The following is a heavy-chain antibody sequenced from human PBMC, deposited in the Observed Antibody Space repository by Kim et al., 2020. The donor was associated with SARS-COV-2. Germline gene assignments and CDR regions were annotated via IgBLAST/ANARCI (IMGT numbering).Heavy chain of an antibody. CDR1: GFSLSTSGVG. CDR3: AHSTYYYDSSGYTNWFDP. D-gene: IGHD3-22*01. V-gene: IGHV2-5*02. J-gene: IGHJ5*02. Sequence: SGPTLVNPTQTLTLTCTFSGFSLSTSGVGVGWIRQPPGKALEWLALIYWDDDKRYSPSLKSRLTITKDTSKNQVVLTMTNMDPVDTATYYCAHSTYYYDSSGYTNWFDPWGQGTLVTVSS. CDR2: IYWDDDK.